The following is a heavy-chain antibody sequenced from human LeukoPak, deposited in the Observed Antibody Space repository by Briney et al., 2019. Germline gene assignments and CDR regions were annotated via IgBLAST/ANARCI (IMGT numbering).Heavy chain of an antibody. CDR3: ARGGGYCSGGSCPYYFDY. CDR2: MNPNSGNT. Sequence: ASVKVSCKASGYTFTSYDINWVRQATGQGLEWMGWMNPNSGNTGYAQKFQGRVTMARNTSISTAYMELSSLRSEDTAVYYCARGGGYCSGGSCPYYFDYWGQGTLVTVSS. J-gene: IGHJ4*02. CDR1: GYTFTSYD. D-gene: IGHD2-15*01. V-gene: IGHV1-8*01.